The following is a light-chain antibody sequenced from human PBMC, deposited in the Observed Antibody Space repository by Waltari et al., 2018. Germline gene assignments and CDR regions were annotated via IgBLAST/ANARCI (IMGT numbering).Light chain of an antibody. CDR1: SPRSYY. Sequence: SSELTQDPAVSVALGPTVRITCQGDSPRSYYASWYQQKPGQAPEIVIYGKNNRPSGIPDRFSGSSSGNTASLTITGAQAEDEADYYCNARDSSGNHLVFGGGTKLTVL. V-gene: IGLV3-19*01. CDR3: NARDSSGNHLV. CDR2: GKN. J-gene: IGLJ2*01.